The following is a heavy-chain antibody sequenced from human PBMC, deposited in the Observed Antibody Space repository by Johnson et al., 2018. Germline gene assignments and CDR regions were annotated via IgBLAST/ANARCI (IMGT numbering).Heavy chain of an antibody. Sequence: QVQLVESGGGVVQPGGSLRLSCSASGFSFSNHVMHWVRQAPGKGLEWVAVTSNDEGIKYYVDSVKGRFTISRDNSKGTLYIQMNSLRAEDTAVYYCATGAISGVIYREFFQHWGQGTLVTVSS. CDR1: GFSFSNHV. V-gene: IGHV3-30*03. CDR3: ATGAISGVIYREFFQH. CDR2: TSNDEGIK. J-gene: IGHJ1*01. D-gene: IGHD3-10*01.